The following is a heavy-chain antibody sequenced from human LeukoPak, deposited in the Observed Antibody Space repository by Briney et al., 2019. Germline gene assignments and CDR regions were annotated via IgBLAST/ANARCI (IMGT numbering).Heavy chain of an antibody. J-gene: IGHJ3*02. CDR2: IIPILGIA. CDR1: GGTFSSYT. D-gene: IGHD1-26*01. Sequence: ASVKVSCKASGGTFSSYTISWVRQAPGQGLELMGRIIPILGIANYAQKFQGRVTITADKSTSTAYMELSSLRSEDTAVYYCASYSGSYYGPMDAFDIWGQGTMVTVSS. CDR3: ASYSGSYYGPMDAFDI. V-gene: IGHV1-69*02.